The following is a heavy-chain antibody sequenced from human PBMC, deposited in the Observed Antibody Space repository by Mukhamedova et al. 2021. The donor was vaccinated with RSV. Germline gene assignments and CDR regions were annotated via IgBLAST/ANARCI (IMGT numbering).Heavy chain of an antibody. CDR2: SSG. Sequence: SSGINAEYMGGRFTISRDNSKNTLYLQVDSLRPEDTAVYYCANRGSSGWDVGDYWGQGTLVTVSS. CDR3: ANRGSSGWDVGDY. D-gene: IGHD6-19*01. J-gene: IGHJ4*02. V-gene: IGHV3-30-3*02.